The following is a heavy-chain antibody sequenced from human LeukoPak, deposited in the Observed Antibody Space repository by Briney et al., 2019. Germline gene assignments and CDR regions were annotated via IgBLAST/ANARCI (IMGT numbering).Heavy chain of an antibody. CDR3: AKTRRGYSYGCYDY. V-gene: IGHV3-23*01. CDR2: ISGSGGST. Sequence: GGSLRLSCAASGFTFSSYAMSWVRQAPGKGLEWVSAISGSGGSTYYANSVKGRFTISRDNSKNTLYLQMNSLRAEDTAVYYCAKTRRGYSYGCYDYWGQGTLVTVSS. CDR1: GFTFSSYA. D-gene: IGHD5-18*01. J-gene: IGHJ4*02.